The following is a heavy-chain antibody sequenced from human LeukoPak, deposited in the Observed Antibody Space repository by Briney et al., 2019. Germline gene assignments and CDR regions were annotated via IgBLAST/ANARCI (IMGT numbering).Heavy chain of an antibody. V-gene: IGHV4-4*07. CDR1: GGSISSYY. J-gene: IGHJ5*02. D-gene: IGHD3-10*01. CDR3: ARRGYGSGNYFGWFDP. Sequence: PSETLSLTCTVSGGSISSYYRNWIRQPAGGGLEWIGRIHSSGSTNYNPSLKSRVTISVDTSRNQFSRTLSSVTAADTAVYYCARRGYGSGNYFGWFDPWGQGTLVTVSS. CDR2: IHSSGST.